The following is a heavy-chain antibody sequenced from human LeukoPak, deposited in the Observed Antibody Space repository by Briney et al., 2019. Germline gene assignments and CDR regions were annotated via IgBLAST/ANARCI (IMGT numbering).Heavy chain of an antibody. Sequence: KPSETLSLTCTVSGGSISSYYWSWIRQPPGKGLEWIGYIYYSGSTNYNPSLKSRVTISVDTSKNQFSLKLSSVTAADTAVYYCASYCSSTSCYSNGMDVWGQGTTVTVSS. CDR3: ASYCSSTSCYSNGMDV. J-gene: IGHJ6*02. V-gene: IGHV4-59*08. CDR2: IYYSGST. CDR1: GGSISSYY. D-gene: IGHD2-2*01.